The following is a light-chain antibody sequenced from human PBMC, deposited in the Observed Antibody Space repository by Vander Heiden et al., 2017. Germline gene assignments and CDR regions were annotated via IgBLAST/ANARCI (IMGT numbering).Light chain of an antibody. Sequence: QSVLTQPPSVSAAPRQRVTISCSGSSSNIGNNAVNWYQQLPGKAPKLLIYYDDLLPSGVSDRFSGSKSGTSASLAISGLQSEDEADYYCAAWDDSRNGQVFGGGTKLTVL. V-gene: IGLV1-36*01. CDR2: YDD. CDR1: SSNIGNNA. CDR3: AAWDDSRNGQV. J-gene: IGLJ3*02.